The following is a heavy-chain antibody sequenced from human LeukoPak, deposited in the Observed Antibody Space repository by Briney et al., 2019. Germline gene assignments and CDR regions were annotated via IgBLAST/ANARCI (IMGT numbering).Heavy chain of an antibody. Sequence: PGGSLRLSCAASGLTVSANYMSWVRQAPGKGLEWVSVMYSGGDTYYAHSVKGRFTISRDSSKNTLYLQMNSLRVEDTAVYYCARAPQGWFPYFDYWGQGTLVTVSS. J-gene: IGHJ4*02. CDR3: ARAPQGWFPYFDY. CDR1: GLTVSANY. CDR2: MYSGGDT. D-gene: IGHD3-10*01. V-gene: IGHV3-53*01.